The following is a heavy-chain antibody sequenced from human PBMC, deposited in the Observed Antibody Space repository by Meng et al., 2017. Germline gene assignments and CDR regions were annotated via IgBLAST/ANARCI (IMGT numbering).Heavy chain of an antibody. J-gene: IGHJ3*02. CDR1: GFTFSSYS. CDR3: ARVALAESSSGDWGAFDI. CDR2: ISSSSYI. Sequence: GGSLRLSCAASGFTFSSYSMNWVRQAPGKGLEWVSSISSSSYIYYADSVKGRFTISRDNAKNSLYLQMNSLRAEDTAVYYCARVALAESSSGDWGAFDIWGQGTMVTVSS. V-gene: IGHV3-21*01. D-gene: IGHD6-13*01.